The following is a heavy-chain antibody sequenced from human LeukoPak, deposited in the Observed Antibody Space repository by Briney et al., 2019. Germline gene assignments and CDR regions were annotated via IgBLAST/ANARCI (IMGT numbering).Heavy chain of an antibody. CDR3: AKEASSYDFWSGYYRY. CDR1: GFTFSSYW. Sequence: GGSLRLSCAASGFTFSSYWMSWVRQAPGKGLEWVANIKQDGSEKYYVDSVKGRFTISRDNAKNSLYLQMNSLRAEDTAVYYCAKEASSYDFWSGYYRYWGQGTLVTVSS. CDR2: IKQDGSEK. J-gene: IGHJ4*02. V-gene: IGHV3-7*03. D-gene: IGHD3-3*01.